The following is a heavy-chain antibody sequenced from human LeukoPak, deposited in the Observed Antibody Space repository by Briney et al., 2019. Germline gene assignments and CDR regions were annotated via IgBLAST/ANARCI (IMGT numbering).Heavy chain of an antibody. CDR2: IIPIFGTA. V-gene: IGHV1-69*13. CDR1: GGTFSSYA. Sequence: RASVKVSCKASGGTFSSYAISWVRQAPGQGLEWMGGIIPIFGTANYAQKFQGRVTITADESTSTAYMELSSLRSEDTAVYYCATPLLPMVKRVDYYYGMDVWGQGTTVTVSS. D-gene: IGHD5-18*01. J-gene: IGHJ6*02. CDR3: ATPLLPMVKRVDYYYGMDV.